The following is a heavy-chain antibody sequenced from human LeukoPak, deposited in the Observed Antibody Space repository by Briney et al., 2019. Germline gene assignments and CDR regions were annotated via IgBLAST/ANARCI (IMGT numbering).Heavy chain of an antibody. CDR1: GGTFSSYA. J-gene: IGHJ4*02. D-gene: IGHD5-12*01. V-gene: IGHV1-69*13. Sequence: SVKVSCKASGGTFSSYAISWVRQAPGQGLEWMGGIIPIFGTANYAQKFQGRVTITADESTSTAYMELSSLRSDDTAVYYCARDIRSGYSGYDEGYVWGQGTLVTVSS. CDR3: ARDIRSGYSGYDEGYV. CDR2: IIPIFGTA.